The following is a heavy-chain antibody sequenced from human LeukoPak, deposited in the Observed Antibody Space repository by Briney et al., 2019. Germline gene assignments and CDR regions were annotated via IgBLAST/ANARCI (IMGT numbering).Heavy chain of an antibody. Sequence: LSLTCTVSGGSISSSSYYWGWIRQPPGKGLEWVAAVSYDGSSKYYADSVKGRFTISRDNSKNTLYLQMNSLRPEDTAVYYCGKGSYDTSGWELNWFNPWGQGTLVIVSS. CDR3: GKGSYDTSGWELNWFNP. CDR2: VSYDGSSK. V-gene: IGHV3-30*18. CDR1: GGSISSSS. D-gene: IGHD6-19*01. J-gene: IGHJ5*02.